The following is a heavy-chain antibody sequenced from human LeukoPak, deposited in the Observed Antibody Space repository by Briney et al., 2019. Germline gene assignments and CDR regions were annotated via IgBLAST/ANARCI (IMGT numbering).Heavy chain of an antibody. D-gene: IGHD2-2*01. V-gene: IGHV3-23*01. Sequence: GGSLRLSCAASRFTFSSFAMSWVRQAPGKGLEWVSAISGTGDGTYYADSVKGRFTISRDRSKNTLYLQMHSLRAEDTAVYYCAKDAFCTSTNCYASYFDYWGQGTLVTVSS. CDR1: RFTFSSFA. CDR2: ISGTGDGT. J-gene: IGHJ4*02. CDR3: AKDAFCTSTNCYASYFDY.